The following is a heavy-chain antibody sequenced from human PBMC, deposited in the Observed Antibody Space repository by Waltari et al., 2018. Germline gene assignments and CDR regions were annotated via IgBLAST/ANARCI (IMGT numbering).Heavy chain of an antibody. CDR2: IYYSGST. Sequence: QVQLQESGPGLVKPSETLSLTCTVSGGSISSYYWSWIRQPPGKGLEWIGYIYYSGSTNYNPTIKSRVTISVDTSKNQFSLKLSSVTAADTAVYYCARACLVGYYYGMDVWGQGTTVTVSS. J-gene: IGHJ6*02. V-gene: IGHV4-59*01. D-gene: IGHD2-8*02. CDR3: ARACLVGYYYGMDV. CDR1: GGSISSYY.